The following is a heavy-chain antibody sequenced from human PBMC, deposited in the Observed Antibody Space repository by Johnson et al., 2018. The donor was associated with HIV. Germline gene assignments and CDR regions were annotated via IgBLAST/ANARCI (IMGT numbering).Heavy chain of an antibody. CDR2: LYSGRRT. Sequence: EVQLVEYGGGLVQPGGSLRLSCAASGFIVSSNYLSWVRQAPGKGLELVSVLYSGRRTYYADSVKGRFSISRHNSKNTLYLQMNSLRAEDTAVYFCARERHYYGSVRPRERQGDAFDIWGQGTMVTVAS. CDR1: GFIVSSNY. J-gene: IGHJ3*02. V-gene: IGHV3-66*01. CDR3: ARERHYYGSVRPRERQGDAFDI. D-gene: IGHD3-10*01.